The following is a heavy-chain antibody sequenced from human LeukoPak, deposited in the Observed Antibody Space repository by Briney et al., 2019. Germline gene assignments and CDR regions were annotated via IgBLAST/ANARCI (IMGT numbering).Heavy chain of an antibody. J-gene: IGHJ6*03. CDR2: IIPIFGTA. CDR3: ARDNLRFLERKYYYYYMDV. V-gene: IGHV1-69*05. CDR1: GGTFSSYA. D-gene: IGHD3-3*01. Sequence: ASVKVSCKASGGTFSSYAISWVRQAPGQGLEWMGGIIPIFGTANYAQKFQGRVTITTDESTSTAYMELSSLRSEDTAVYYCARDNLRFLERKYYYYYMDVWGKGTTVTVSS.